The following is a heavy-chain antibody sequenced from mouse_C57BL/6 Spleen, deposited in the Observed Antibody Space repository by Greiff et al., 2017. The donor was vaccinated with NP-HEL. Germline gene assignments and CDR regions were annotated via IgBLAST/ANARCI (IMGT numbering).Heavy chain of an antibody. J-gene: IGHJ3*01. CDR3: ARPIDGYPSWFAY. CDR2: IYPGSGST. CDR1: GYTFTSYW. D-gene: IGHD2-3*01. Sequence: VQLQQPGAELVKPGASVKMSCKASGYTFTSYWITWVKQRPGQGLEWIGDIYPGSGSTNYNEKFKSKATLTVDTSSSTAYMQLSSLTSEDSAVYYCARPIDGYPSWFAYWGQGTLVTVSA. V-gene: IGHV1-55*01.